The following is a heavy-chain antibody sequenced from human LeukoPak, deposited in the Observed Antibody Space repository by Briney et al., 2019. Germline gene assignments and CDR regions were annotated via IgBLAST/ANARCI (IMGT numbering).Heavy chain of an antibody. CDR3: ARHFGPVAKFLYYYYMDV. Sequence: SETLSLTCTVSGDSISSYYGSWIRQPPGKGLEWIGYIYYSGSTNYNPSLKGRVTISVDTSRNQFSLELSSVTAADTAVYYCARHFGPVAKFLYYYYMDVWGKGTTVTVSS. CDR1: GDSISSYY. D-gene: IGHD5-12*01. J-gene: IGHJ6*03. V-gene: IGHV4-59*01. CDR2: IYYSGST.